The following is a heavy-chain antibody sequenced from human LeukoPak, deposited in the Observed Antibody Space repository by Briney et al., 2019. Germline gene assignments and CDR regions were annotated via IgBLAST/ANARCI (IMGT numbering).Heavy chain of an antibody. V-gene: IGHV3-7*01. J-gene: IGHJ4*02. D-gene: IGHD3-22*01. CDR1: GFTFRDYW. CDR2: IKEDGSEK. Sequence: GGSLRLSCAASGFTFRDYWMSWVRQALGKGLEWVANIKEDGSEKHYVDSVKGRFTISRDNAKNSLYLQSLYLQMNSLRAEDTAVYYCARAHYSSFDYWGQGTLVTVSS. CDR3: ARAHYSSFDY.